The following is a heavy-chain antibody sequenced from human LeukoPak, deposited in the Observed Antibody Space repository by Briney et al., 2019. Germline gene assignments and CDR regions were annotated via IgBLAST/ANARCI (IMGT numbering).Heavy chain of an antibody. Sequence: SETLSLTCTVSGGSISSYYWSWIRQPPGKGLEWIGYIYYSGSTNYNPSLKSRVTISVDTSKNQFSLKLSSVTAADTAVYYCARAQIFGVVSLFDYWGQGTLVTVSS. J-gene: IGHJ4*02. D-gene: IGHD3-3*01. V-gene: IGHV4-59*08. CDR3: ARAQIFGVVSLFDY. CDR1: GGSISSYY. CDR2: IYYSGST.